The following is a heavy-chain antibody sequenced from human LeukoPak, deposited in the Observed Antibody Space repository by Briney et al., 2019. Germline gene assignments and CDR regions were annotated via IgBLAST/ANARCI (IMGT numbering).Heavy chain of an antibody. CDR1: GFTFSSYE. V-gene: IGHV3-48*03. Sequence: PGGSLRLSCAASGFTFSSYEMNWVRQAPGKGLEWVSYISSSGSTIYYADSVKGRFTISRDNAKNSLYLQMNSLRAEDTAVYYCAKDLRSSADSKMGAADYWGQGTLVTVSS. CDR2: ISSSGSTI. D-gene: IGHD1-26*01. CDR3: AKDLRSSADSKMGAADY. J-gene: IGHJ4*02.